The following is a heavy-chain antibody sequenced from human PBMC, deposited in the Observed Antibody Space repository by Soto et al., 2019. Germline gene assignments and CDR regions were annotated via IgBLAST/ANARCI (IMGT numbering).Heavy chain of an antibody. CDR3: ARQLVGATTWNYYYYYGMDV. Sequence: SVKVSCKACGVTFSRYAISWVRQAPGQGLEWMGGIIPIFGTANYAQKFQGRVTITADESTSTAYMELSSLRSEDTAVYYCARQLVGATTWNYYYYYGMDVWGQGTTVTVSS. CDR2: IIPIFGTA. J-gene: IGHJ6*02. V-gene: IGHV1-69*13. D-gene: IGHD1-26*01. CDR1: GVTFSRYA.